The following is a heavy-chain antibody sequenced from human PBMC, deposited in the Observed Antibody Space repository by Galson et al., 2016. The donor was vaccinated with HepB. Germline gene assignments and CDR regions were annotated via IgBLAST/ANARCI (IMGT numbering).Heavy chain of an antibody. V-gene: IGHV3-21*01. CDR1: GFIFSTYS. J-gene: IGHJ3*02. D-gene: IGHD6-19*01. CDR3: ARMRYSSGWLDGFDI. Sequence: SLRLSCAASGFIFSTYSMNWVRQAPGKGLEWVSSISSGSASRYYADSVKGRFTISRDNAKRSLYLQMTSLRAEDTAVYYCARMRYSSGWLDGFDIWGQGTMVTVSS. CDR2: ISSGSASR.